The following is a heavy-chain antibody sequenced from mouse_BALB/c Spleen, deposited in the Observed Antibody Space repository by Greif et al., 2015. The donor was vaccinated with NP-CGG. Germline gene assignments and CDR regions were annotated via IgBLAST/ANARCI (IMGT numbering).Heavy chain of an antibody. CDR1: GYTFTSSW. J-gene: IGHJ2*01. Sequence: QVQLQHSGSVLVRPGASVKLSCKASGYTFTSSWMHWAKQRPGQGLEWIGEIHPNSGNTNYNEKFKGKATLTVDTSSSTAYVDLSSLTSEDSAVYYGARYDFDYWGQGTTLTVSS. CDR2: IHPNSGNT. CDR3: ARYDFDY. V-gene: IGHV1S130*01. D-gene: IGHD2-14*01.